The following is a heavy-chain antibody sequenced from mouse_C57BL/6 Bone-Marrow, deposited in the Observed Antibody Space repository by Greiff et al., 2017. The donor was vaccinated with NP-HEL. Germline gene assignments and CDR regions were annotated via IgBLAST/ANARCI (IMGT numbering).Heavy chain of an antibody. V-gene: IGHV14-4*01. CDR2: IDPENGDT. Sequence: EVQLQQSGAELVRPGASVKLSCTASGFNIKDDYMHWVKQRPEQGLEWIGWIDPENGDTEYASKFQGKATITADTSSNTAYLQLSSLTSEDTAVYYCTTGLLRSYYDAMDYWGQGTSVTVSS. CDR1: GFNIKDDY. D-gene: IGHD1-1*01. J-gene: IGHJ4*01. CDR3: TTGLLRSYYDAMDY.